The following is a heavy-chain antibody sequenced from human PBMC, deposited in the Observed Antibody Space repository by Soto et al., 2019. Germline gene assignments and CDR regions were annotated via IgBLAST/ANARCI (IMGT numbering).Heavy chain of an antibody. J-gene: IGHJ3*02. CDR2: INAYSGGT. V-gene: IGHV1-2*02. Sequence: ASVNVSCKAAGYRFETYGMTWVRQAPGQGLEWMGWINAYSGGTNYAQKFQGSVTMTRDSSISTAYMEVSWLISDDTAVYYCARGPLSGRHNQDAFDIWGQGTMVTV. CDR1: GYRFETYG. D-gene: IGHD5-12*01. CDR3: ARGPLSGRHNQDAFDI.